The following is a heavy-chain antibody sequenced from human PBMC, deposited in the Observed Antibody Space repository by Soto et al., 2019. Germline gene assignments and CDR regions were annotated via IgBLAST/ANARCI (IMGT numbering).Heavy chain of an antibody. Sequence: ASVKVSCKASGYTFTGYYMHWVRQAPGQGLEWMGWINPNSGGTNYAQKFQGWVTMTRDMSINTAYMELSKLRSDDTAVYYCARGGSSGWYESWGQGTLVTVSS. CDR1: GYTFTGYY. CDR3: ARGGSSGWYES. D-gene: IGHD6-19*01. CDR2: INPNSGGT. J-gene: IGHJ4*02. V-gene: IGHV1-2*04.